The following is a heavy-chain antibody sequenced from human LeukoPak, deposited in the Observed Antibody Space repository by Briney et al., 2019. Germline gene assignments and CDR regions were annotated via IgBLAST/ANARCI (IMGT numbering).Heavy chain of an antibody. Sequence: GGSLRLSCAASEFTFSSYWMHWVRQAPGKGLVWVSRINSDGSSTSYADSVKGRFTISRDNAKNTLYLQMNSLRAEDTAVYYCARDAEGSSIDDWGQGTLVTVSS. CDR2: INSDGSST. CDR1: EFTFSSYW. V-gene: IGHV3-74*01. J-gene: IGHJ4*02. CDR3: ARDAEGSSIDD. D-gene: IGHD6-13*01.